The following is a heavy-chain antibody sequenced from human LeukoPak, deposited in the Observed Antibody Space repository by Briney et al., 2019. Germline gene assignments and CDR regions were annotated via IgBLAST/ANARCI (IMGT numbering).Heavy chain of an antibody. CDR1: GFTFSSYS. CDR2: ISSSSSTI. V-gene: IGHV3-48*01. Sequence: GGSLRLSCAASGFTFSSYSMNWVRQAPGKGLEWVSYISSSSSTIYYADSVKGRFTISRDNSKNTLYLQMNSLRAEDTAVYYCARDWESYFQHWGQGTLVTVSS. CDR3: ARDWESYFQH. J-gene: IGHJ1*01. D-gene: IGHD1-26*01.